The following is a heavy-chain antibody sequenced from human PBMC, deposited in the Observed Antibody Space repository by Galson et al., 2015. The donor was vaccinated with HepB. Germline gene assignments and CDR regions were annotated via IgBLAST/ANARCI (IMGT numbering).Heavy chain of an antibody. Sequence: SVKVSCKASGYTFTRNGISWVRQAPGQGLERMGWISTNSGNTYYAQKFQDRLIMTTERSTSTAYMELRSLTSDDTAFYYCARDVRYAFEMWGQGTMVTVS. CDR3: ARDVRYAFEM. V-gene: IGHV1-18*01. J-gene: IGHJ3*02. CDR1: GYTFTRNG. CDR2: ISTNSGNT. D-gene: IGHD3-10*02.